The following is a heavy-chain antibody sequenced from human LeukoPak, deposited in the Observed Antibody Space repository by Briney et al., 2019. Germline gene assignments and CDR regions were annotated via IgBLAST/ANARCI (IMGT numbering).Heavy chain of an antibody. D-gene: IGHD3-16*01. Sequence: GESLKISCKGFGYTFANYWIGWVRQMPGRGLEWMGIIHPGDSLTSYSPSLEGHVTISADKSINTASLQWRSLKASDTAMYYCAKIDYYAGEYWGQGTPVTVSS. CDR2: IHPGDSLT. V-gene: IGHV5-51*01. CDR1: GYTFANYW. CDR3: AKIDYYAGEY. J-gene: IGHJ4*02.